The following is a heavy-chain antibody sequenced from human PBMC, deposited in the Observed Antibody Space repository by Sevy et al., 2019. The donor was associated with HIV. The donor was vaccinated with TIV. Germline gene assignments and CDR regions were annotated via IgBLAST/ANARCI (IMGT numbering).Heavy chain of an antibody. J-gene: IGHJ5*02. V-gene: IGHV3-48*03. CDR3: ARVDANYDKGFDT. D-gene: IGHD3-22*01. Sequence: GGSLRLSCEASGFTFRSYEMNWVRQAPGKGLEWVSYISSSGSIIYYADSVKGRFTISRDNAKNSLYMQMNSLRAEDTAVYYCARVDANYDKGFDTWGQGTLVTVSS. CDR1: GFTFRSYE. CDR2: ISSSGSII.